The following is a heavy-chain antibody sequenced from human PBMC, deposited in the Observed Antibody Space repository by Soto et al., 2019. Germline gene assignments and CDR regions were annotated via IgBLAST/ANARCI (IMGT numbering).Heavy chain of an antibody. Sequence: EVQLVESGGGLVQPGGSLRLSCVASGFTFSNYWMTWVRQAPGKGLEWVANIQQDGRNKYYVDSLRGRFTISRDNAMSSLCRHLSSLRAEDTAIYYCARESLAVAGEGYYFDYWGQGTLVTVSS. J-gene: IGHJ4*02. CDR1: GFTFSNYW. D-gene: IGHD6-19*01. CDR3: ARESLAVAGEGYYFDY. CDR2: IQQDGRNK. V-gene: IGHV3-7*03.